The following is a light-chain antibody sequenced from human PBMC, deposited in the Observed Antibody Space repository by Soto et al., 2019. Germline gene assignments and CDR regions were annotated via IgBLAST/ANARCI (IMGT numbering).Light chain of an antibody. J-gene: IGKJ2*01. CDR2: DAS. Sequence: DIQMTQSPSTLSASVGDRVTITCRASQSISTRLAWHQQKPGKAPKLLIYDASSLQSGVPSRFSGSGSGTEFTLTISSLQPDDFATYYCQEYDSYSQTFGQGTKLEMK. CDR1: QSISTR. CDR3: QEYDSYSQT. V-gene: IGKV1-5*01.